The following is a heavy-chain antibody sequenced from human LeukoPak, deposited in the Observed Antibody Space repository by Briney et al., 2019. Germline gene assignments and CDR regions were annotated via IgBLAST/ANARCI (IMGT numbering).Heavy chain of an antibody. CDR3: ARDANYHVSSDYYDAFDI. J-gene: IGHJ3*02. CDR2: IRGDESRK. Sequence: GGSLRLSCAASGFSFSNYWMTWLRQAPGKGLEWVANIRGDESRKYYLDSVTGRFTISRDNAKYSLYLQMNSLRAEDTAVYYCARDANYHVSSDYYDAFDIWGQGTMVTVSS. D-gene: IGHD3-22*01. CDR1: GFSFSNYW. V-gene: IGHV3-7*01.